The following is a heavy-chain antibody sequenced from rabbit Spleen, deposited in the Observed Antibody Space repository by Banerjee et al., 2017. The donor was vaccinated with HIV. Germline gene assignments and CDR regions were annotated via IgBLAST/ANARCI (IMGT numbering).Heavy chain of an antibody. CDR2: IDTSDGDT. D-gene: IGHD1-1*01. Sequence: QEQLVESGGGLVKPGASLTLICTASGFSFSSNWICWVRQAPGKGLEWIACIDTSDGDTDYANWPKGRFTISKTSSTTVTLQMTSLTAADAATYFCARDTSSSFSSYGMDLWGPGTLVTVS. CDR3: ARDTSSSFSSYGMDL. J-gene: IGHJ6*01. V-gene: IGHV1S45*01. CDR1: GFSFSSNW.